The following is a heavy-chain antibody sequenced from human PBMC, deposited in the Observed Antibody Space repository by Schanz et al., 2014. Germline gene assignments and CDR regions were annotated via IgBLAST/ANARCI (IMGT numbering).Heavy chain of an antibody. D-gene: IGHD1-1*01. V-gene: IGHV4-59*12. CDR3: ARGGRTTYNYYYGMDV. Sequence: QVQLQESGPGLVKPSETLSLTCTVSGDSISGSYWSWIRQPPGKGLEWIGYIYYSGSTDYNPSLKSRVTISVDPSKTQFSLKRSSVTAADTAVYYCARGGRTTYNYYYGMDVWGQGTTVTVSS. CDR1: GDSISGSY. J-gene: IGHJ6*02. CDR2: IYYSGST.